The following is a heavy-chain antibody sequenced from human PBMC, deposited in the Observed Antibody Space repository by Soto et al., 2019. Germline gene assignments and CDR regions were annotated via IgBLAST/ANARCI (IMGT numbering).Heavy chain of an antibody. V-gene: IGHV3-13*01. D-gene: IGHD5-18*01. Sequence: EVQLVESGGGLVQPGGSLILSCGASGFTFSAYDMHWVRQVSGKGLEWVAVAGPAGDTYYADSVKGRFTISRENGMNSIHLQMSDLRVGDTAVYYCARGIRFGGYYLDSWGQGTPVTVSS. CDR1: GFTFSAYD. CDR2: AGPAGDT. J-gene: IGHJ4*02. CDR3: ARGIRFGGYYLDS.